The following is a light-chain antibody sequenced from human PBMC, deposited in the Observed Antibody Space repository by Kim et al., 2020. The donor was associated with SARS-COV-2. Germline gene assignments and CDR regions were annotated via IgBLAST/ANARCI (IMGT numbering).Light chain of an antibody. V-gene: IGLV2-14*03. CDR1: SSDVGGYTS. CDR2: DVN. CDR3: SSFTTTNTL. J-gene: IGLJ2*01. Sequence: QSALTQPASVSGSPGQSVTISCTGTSSDVGGYTSVSWYQQHPGKAPKLMIYDVNQRPSGVSYRFSGSKSGNTASLTISGLLAEDEADYYCSSFTTTNTLFGGGTQLTVL.